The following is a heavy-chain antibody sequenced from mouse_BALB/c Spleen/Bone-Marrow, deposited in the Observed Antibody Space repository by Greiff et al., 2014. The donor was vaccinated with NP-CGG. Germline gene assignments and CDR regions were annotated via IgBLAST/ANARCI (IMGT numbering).Heavy chain of an antibody. Sequence: VKLVESGAELVKPGASAKLSCKASGYTFTEYIIHWVKQRSGQGLEWIGWFYPGSGSIKYNEKFKDKATLTADKSSSTVYMELSRLTSEDSAVYFCARHEDRLRAWFAYWGQGTLVTVSA. J-gene: IGHJ3*01. CDR1: GYTFTEYI. CDR3: ARHEDRLRAWFAY. CDR2: FYPGSGSI. V-gene: IGHV1-62-2*01. D-gene: IGHD3-2*02.